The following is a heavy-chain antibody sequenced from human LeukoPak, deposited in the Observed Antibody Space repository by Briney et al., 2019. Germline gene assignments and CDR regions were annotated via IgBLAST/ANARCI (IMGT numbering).Heavy chain of an antibody. CDR1: GGSISSYY. CDR2: IYTSGST. CDR3: ARVSSSWYQDWYFDL. J-gene: IGHJ2*01. Sequence: SETLFLTCTVSGGSISSYYWSWIRQPAGKGLEWIGRIYTSGSTNYKPSLKSRVTMSVDTSKNQFSLKLSSVTAADTAVYYCARVSSSWYQDWYFDLWGRGTLVTVSS. D-gene: IGHD6-13*01. V-gene: IGHV4-4*07.